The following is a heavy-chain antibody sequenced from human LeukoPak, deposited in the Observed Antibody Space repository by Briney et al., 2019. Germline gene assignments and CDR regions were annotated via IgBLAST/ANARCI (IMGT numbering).Heavy chain of an antibody. CDR3: ARVIRRWGTPLDAFDI. CDR2: ISYDGSNK. D-gene: IGHD1-7*01. V-gene: IGHV3-30-3*01. J-gene: IGHJ3*02. CDR1: GFTFSSYA. Sequence: PGRSLRLSCAASGFTFSSYAMHWVRQAPGKGLEWVAVISYDGSNKYYADSVKGRFTISRDNSKNTLYLQMNSLRAEDTAVYYCARVIRRWGTPLDAFDIWGQGTMVTVSS.